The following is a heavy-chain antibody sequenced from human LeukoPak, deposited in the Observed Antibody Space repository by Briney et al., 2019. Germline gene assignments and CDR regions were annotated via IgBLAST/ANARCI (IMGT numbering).Heavy chain of an antibody. CDR3: ARAGIAVARNDY. D-gene: IGHD6-19*01. Sequence: GGSLRLSCAASGFTFSSYAMSWVRQAPGKGLEWVANIKQDGSEKYYVDSVKGRFTISRDNAKNSLYLQMNSLRAEDTAVYYCARAGIAVARNDYWGQGTLVTVSS. V-gene: IGHV3-7*01. CDR2: IKQDGSEK. J-gene: IGHJ4*02. CDR1: GFTFSSYA.